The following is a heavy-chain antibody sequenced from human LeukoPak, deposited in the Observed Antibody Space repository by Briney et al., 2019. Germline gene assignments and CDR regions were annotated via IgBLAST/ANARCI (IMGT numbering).Heavy chain of an antibody. D-gene: IGHD6-13*01. J-gene: IGHJ4*02. V-gene: IGHV4-59*08. Sequence: PSETLSLTCTVSGGSISSYHWSWIRHPPRKGLEWIGYIYNSGSTNYNPSLKSRVTISVDTPKHQFSLELSSVTAADTAVYYCARHRISSNWYLDYWGQGTLVTVSS. CDR3: ARHRISSNWYLDY. CDR2: IYNSGST. CDR1: GGSISSYH.